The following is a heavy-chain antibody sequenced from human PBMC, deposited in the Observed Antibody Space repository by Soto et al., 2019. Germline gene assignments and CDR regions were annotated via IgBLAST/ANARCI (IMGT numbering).Heavy chain of an antibody. CDR1: GFTFSSYA. CDR3: AKDSSVSSSLDY. Sequence: EVQLLESGGGLVQPGGSLRLPCEASGFTFSSYAMSWVRQAPGKGLEWVSAISGSGGSTYYADSVKGRFTISRDNSKNTLYLQMNSLRAEDTAVYYCAKDSSVSSSLDYWGQGTLVTVSS. J-gene: IGHJ4*02. CDR2: ISGSGGST. V-gene: IGHV3-23*01. D-gene: IGHD6-6*01.